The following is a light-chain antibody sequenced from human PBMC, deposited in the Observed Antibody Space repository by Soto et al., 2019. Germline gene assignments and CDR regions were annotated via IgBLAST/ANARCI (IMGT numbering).Light chain of an antibody. V-gene: IGKV1-5*01. J-gene: IGKJ1*01. CDR1: QSLSGW. CDR3: QQYASYPWT. Sequence: DIQLTQTPSTLSASIGDRDTITCRASQSLSGWLAWYQQTPGKAPKLLISDAFRLESGVPSRFRGSGSGTEFSLTISSLQPGDSATFYCQQYASYPWTFGRGTKV. CDR2: DAF.